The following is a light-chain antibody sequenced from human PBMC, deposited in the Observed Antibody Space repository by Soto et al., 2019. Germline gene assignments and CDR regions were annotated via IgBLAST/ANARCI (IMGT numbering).Light chain of an antibody. J-gene: IGLJ1*01. Sequence: QSVLTQPPSLSGAPGQWVTISCTGSNSNIGAGYDVHWYQQLPGTAPKLLIYGNSNRPSGVPDRSSGSKSVTSASLAITGLQAEDEADYYCQSYDSSLSGSVFGTGTKVTVL. CDR2: GNS. CDR1: NSNIGAGYD. V-gene: IGLV1-40*01. CDR3: QSYDSSLSGSV.